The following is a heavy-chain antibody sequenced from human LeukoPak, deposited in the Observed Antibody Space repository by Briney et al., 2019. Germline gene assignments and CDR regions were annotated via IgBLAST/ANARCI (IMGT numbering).Heavy chain of an antibody. CDR3: ARGGSGSYFSWLDP. Sequence: VASVKVSCKASGYTFTGYYIHWVRQAPGQGLECVGWINPNSGGTNYAQKFQGRVTMTRDTSISTAYMELSRLRSDDTAVYYCARGGSGSYFSWLDPWGQGTLVTVSS. D-gene: IGHD3-10*01. J-gene: IGHJ5*02. CDR1: GYTFTGYY. V-gene: IGHV1-2*02. CDR2: INPNSGGT.